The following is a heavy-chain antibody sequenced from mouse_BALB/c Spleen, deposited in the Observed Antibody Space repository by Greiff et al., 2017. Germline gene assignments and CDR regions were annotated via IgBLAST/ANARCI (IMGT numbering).Heavy chain of an antibody. CDR3: ARGEIESYGAWFAY. V-gene: IGHV1-20*02. Sequence: VQLKESGPELVKPGASVKISCKASGYSFTGYFMNWVMQSHGKSLEWIGRINPYNGDTFDNQKFKGKATLTVDKSSSTAHMVLRSLASEDSAVYYCARGEIESYGAWFAYWGQGTLVTVSA. CDR2: INPYNGDT. CDR1: GYSFTGYF. D-gene: IGHD2-12*01. J-gene: IGHJ3*01.